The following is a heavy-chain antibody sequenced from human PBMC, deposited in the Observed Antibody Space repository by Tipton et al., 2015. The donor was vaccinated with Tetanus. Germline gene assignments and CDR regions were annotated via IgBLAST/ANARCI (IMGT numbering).Heavy chain of an antibody. D-gene: IGHD5-12*01. CDR3: VRGRGFGAYSYAFEY. CDR1: GAPISSYY. V-gene: IGHV4-59*12. J-gene: IGHJ4*02. CDR2: IYNSGNT. Sequence: LRLSCTVSGAPISSYYWSWIRQPPGNGLEWIGYIYNSGNTNYNPSLKSRVTISVDTSKNQFSLKLTSVTAADTAVYYCVRGRGFGAYSYAFEYWGQGALVTVSS.